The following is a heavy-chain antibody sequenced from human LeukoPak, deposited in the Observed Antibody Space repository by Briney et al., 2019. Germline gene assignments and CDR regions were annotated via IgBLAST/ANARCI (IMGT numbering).Heavy chain of an antibody. D-gene: IGHD5-24*01. CDR1: GGSIGSYY. CDR3: ARVGGYNFSGYYYYYMDV. CDR2: IFYSGST. Sequence: SETLSLTCTVSGGSIGSYYWSWIRQPPGKGLEWIGYIFYSGSTNYNPSLKSRVTISVDTSKNQFSLKLNSVTAADTAVYYCARVGGYNFSGYYYYYMDVWGKGTTVTISS. V-gene: IGHV4-59*01. J-gene: IGHJ6*03.